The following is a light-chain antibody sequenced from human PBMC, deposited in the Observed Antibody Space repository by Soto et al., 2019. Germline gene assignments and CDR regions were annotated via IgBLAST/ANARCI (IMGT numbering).Light chain of an antibody. Sequence: EIVMTQSPATLSVSPGERATLSCRASQNVLSNLAWYQQKPGQAPRLLIYDASDRATGIPARFTGSGSGTDFTLTISSLEPEDSAVYYCQHRSNWPGTFGQGTKVDIK. V-gene: IGKV3-11*01. CDR2: DAS. CDR3: QHRSNWPGT. J-gene: IGKJ1*01. CDR1: QNVLSN.